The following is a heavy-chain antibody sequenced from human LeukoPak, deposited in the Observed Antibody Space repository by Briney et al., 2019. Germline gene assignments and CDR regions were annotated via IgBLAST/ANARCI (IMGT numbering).Heavy chain of an antibody. CDR3: AGSTLFYEDWYFDL. CDR2: INSDGSST. Sequence: GGSLRLSCAASGFTFSSYWMHWVRQAPGEGLVWVSRINSDGSSTSYADSVKGRFTISRDNAKNTLYLQMNSLRAEDTAVYYCAGSTLFYEDWYFDLWGRGTLVTVSS. J-gene: IGHJ2*01. D-gene: IGHD3-10*01. V-gene: IGHV3-74*01. CDR1: GFTFSSYW.